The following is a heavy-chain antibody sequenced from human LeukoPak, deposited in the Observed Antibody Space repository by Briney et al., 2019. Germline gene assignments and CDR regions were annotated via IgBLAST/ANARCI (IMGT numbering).Heavy chain of an antibody. CDR1: GFPFYSYA. CDR3: GRAKDYSSI. D-gene: IGHD4-11*01. J-gene: IGHJ4*02. Sequence: GGSLRLSCVASGFPFYSYAMHWVRQAPGKGLEWVANIKQDGSEKYYVDSVKGRFTISRDNAKNLLYLQMNSLRDEDTAVYYCGRAKDYSSIWGQGTLVTVSS. CDR2: IKQDGSEK. V-gene: IGHV3-7*04.